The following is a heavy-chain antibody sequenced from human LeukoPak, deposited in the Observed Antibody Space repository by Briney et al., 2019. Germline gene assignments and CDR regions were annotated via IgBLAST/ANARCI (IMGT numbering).Heavy chain of an antibody. CDR3: ARERGCGGDCYYFDY. V-gene: IGHV3-21*01. J-gene: IGHJ4*02. D-gene: IGHD2-21*02. CDR2: ISGSNSYI. Sequence: GGSLRLSCAASGFTFSSYTMHWIRQAPGKGLEWVSSISGSNSYIFYADSVKGRFTVSRDNAKDSLYLQMNSLRAEDTAVYYCARERGCGGDCYYFDYWGQGTLVTVSS. CDR1: GFTFSSYT.